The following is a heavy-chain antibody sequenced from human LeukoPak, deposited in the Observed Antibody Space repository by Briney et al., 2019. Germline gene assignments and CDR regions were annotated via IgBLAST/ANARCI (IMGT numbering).Heavy chain of an antibody. CDR1: GGSISSSSYY. D-gene: IGHD6-19*01. J-gene: IGHJ3*02. V-gene: IGHV4-39*07. Sequence: SETLSLTCTVSGGSISSSSYYWGWIRQPPGKGLEWIGSIYYSGSTYYNPSLKSRVTISVDTSKNQFSLKLSSVTAADTAVYYCARDLAVAEYPGNAFDIWGQGTMVTVSS. CDR2: IYYSGST. CDR3: ARDLAVAEYPGNAFDI.